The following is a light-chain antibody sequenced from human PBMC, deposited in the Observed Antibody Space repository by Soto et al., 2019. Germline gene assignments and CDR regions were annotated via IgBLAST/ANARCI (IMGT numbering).Light chain of an antibody. V-gene: IGKV3-15*01. Sequence: EVVMTQSPATLSVSPGERVTLSCMASQSVSRNLAWYQQRPGQAPRLVMYDSSTRATGVPARFSGSGSGTEFTLSISSLQSDDSAVYYCHQYSNWPVTLGQGTKVETK. CDR3: HQYSNWPVT. CDR1: QSVSRN. CDR2: DSS. J-gene: IGKJ1*01.